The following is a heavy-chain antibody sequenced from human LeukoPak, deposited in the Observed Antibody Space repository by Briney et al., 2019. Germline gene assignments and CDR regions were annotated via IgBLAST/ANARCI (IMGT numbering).Heavy chain of an antibody. V-gene: IGHV3-48*04. J-gene: IGHJ4*02. CDR2: ISCSSSTI. CDR3: ARDPYYDSSGYSHFDY. D-gene: IGHD3-22*01. CDR1: GFTFSSYS. Sequence: GGSLRLSCAASGFTFSSYSMNWVRQAPGKGLEWVSYISCSSSTIYYADSVKGRFTISRDNAKNSLYLQMNSLRAEDTAVYYCARDPYYDSSGYSHFDYWGQGTLVTVSS.